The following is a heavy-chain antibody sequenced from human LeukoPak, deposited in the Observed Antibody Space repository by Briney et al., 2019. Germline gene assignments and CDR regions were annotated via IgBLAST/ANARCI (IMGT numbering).Heavy chain of an antibody. CDR3: AKPAYSTSWGWFDP. CDR1: GFTVSSNY. V-gene: IGHV3-53*01. J-gene: IGHJ5*02. Sequence: GGSLRLSCAASGFTVSSNYMSWVRQAPGKGLEWVSVIYSGGSTYYADSVKGRFTISRDNSKNTLYLQMNSLRAEDTAVYYCAKPAYSTSWGWFDPWGQGTLVTVSS. D-gene: IGHD6-13*01. CDR2: IYSGGST.